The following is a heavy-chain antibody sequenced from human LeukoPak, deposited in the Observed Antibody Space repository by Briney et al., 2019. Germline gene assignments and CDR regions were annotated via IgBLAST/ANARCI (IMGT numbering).Heavy chain of an antibody. CDR1: VGSLSSGSYY. CDR2: IYTSGST. J-gene: IGHJ4*02. Sequence: SETLSLTCTVSVGSLSSGSYYWSWIRQPAGNGLEWIGRIYTSGSTNYNPSLKSRVTISVDTSKNQFSLKLSSVTAADTAVYYCARDCYDFWSGCGFDYWGQGTLVTVSS. D-gene: IGHD3-3*01. V-gene: IGHV4-61*02. CDR3: ARDCYDFWSGCGFDY.